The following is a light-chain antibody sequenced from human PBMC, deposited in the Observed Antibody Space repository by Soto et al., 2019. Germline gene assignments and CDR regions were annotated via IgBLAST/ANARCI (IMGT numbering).Light chain of an antibody. J-gene: IGKJ1*01. CDR3: QQYIDVPRT. V-gene: IGKV1-33*01. CDR1: RDIRKY. Sequence: DIQMTQSPSSLSASVGDRVTISCQTSRDIRKYLNWYRQKPGKPPPLLIFEASNRETGVPSRFSGRGSGTNLTLTISSRQPEDFATYYCQQYIDVPRTFGQGPKVEIK. CDR2: EAS.